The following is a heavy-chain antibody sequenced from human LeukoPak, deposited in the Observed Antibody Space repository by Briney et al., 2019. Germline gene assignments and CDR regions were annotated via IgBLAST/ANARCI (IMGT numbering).Heavy chain of an antibody. Sequence: SETLSLTCAVYGGSFSDYYWAWIRQPPGKGLEWIGEINHNGGINYNPSLKSRVTISVDTSKNQFSLKLSSVTAADTAVYYCARHLGTYYYGSGSYYNVGYWGQGTLVTVSS. D-gene: IGHD3-10*01. CDR2: INHNGGI. CDR1: GGSFSDYY. V-gene: IGHV4-34*01. J-gene: IGHJ4*02. CDR3: ARHLGTYYYGSGSYYNVGY.